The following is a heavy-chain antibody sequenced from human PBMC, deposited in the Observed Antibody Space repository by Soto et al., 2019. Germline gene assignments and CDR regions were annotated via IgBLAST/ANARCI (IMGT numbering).Heavy chain of an antibody. D-gene: IGHD2-2*01. J-gene: IGHJ5*02. CDR2: ISGSGAST. CDR3: AQSSSSWPPFNFYS. Sequence: PGGSLRLSCAVSGFTFSGYGMSWVRQAPGKGLEWVSGISGSGASTYYADTVKGRLTNSRDNSKNTLYLQINSLRAEDTAIYYCAQSSSSWPPFNFYSWGPGTLVTVSS. CDR1: GFTFSGYG. V-gene: IGHV3-23*01.